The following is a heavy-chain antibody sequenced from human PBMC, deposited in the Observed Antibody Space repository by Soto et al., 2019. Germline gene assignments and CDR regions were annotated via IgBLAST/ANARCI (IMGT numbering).Heavy chain of an antibody. Sequence: PSETLSLTCTVSGGSISSYYWSWIRQPPWKGLEWIGYIYYSGSTNYNPSLKSRVTISVDTSKNQFSLKLSSVTAADTAVYYCARVGTVTGIYYYYMDVWGKGTTVTVSS. CDR1: GGSISSYY. J-gene: IGHJ6*03. V-gene: IGHV4-59*01. CDR3: ARVGTVTGIYYYYMDV. D-gene: IGHD4-4*01. CDR2: IYYSGST.